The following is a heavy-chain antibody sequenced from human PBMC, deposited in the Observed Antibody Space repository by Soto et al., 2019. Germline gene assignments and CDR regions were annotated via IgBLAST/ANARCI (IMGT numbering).Heavy chain of an antibody. CDR3: ARVTDYDFWSGYLDV. D-gene: IGHD3-3*01. V-gene: IGHV1-69*13. J-gene: IGHJ6*02. CDR1: GGTFSSYA. Sequence: SVKVSCKASGGTFSSYAISWVRQAPGQGLEWMGGIIPIFGTANYAQKFQGRVTITADESTSTAYMELSSLRSEDTAVYYCARVTDYDFWSGYLDVWGQGITVTVSS. CDR2: IIPIFGTA.